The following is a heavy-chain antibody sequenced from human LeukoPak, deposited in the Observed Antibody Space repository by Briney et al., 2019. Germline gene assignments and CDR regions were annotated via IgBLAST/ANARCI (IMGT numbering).Heavy chain of an antibody. J-gene: IGHJ4*02. CDR1: GFTVSSNY. CDR2: IYSGGST. V-gene: IGHV3-66*01. Sequence: TGGSLRLSCAASGFTVSSNYMSWVRQAPGKGLEWVSVIYSGGSTYYADSVKGRFTISRDNSKNTLYLRMNSLRAEDTAVYYCARERNGVVDYWGQGTLVTVSS. D-gene: IGHD2-8*01. CDR3: ARERNGVVDY.